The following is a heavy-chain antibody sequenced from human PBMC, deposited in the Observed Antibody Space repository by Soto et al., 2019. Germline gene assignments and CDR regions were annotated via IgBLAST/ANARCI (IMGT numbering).Heavy chain of an antibody. CDR3: TRPFLTSVTTQSLSGYASARNNWFDP. CDR1: GFTFSGSA. CDR2: IRSKANSYAT. D-gene: IGHD4-17*01. J-gene: IGHJ5*02. V-gene: IGHV3-73*01. Sequence: PGGSLRLSCAASGFTFSGSAMHWVRQASGKGLEWVGRIRSKANSYATAYAASVKGRFTISRDDSKNTAYLQMNSLKTEDTAVYYCTRPFLTSVTTQSLSGYASARNNWFDPWGQGTLVTVSS.